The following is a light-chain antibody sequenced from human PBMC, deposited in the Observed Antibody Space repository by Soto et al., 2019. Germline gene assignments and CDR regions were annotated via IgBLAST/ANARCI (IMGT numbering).Light chain of an antibody. CDR3: MQGSRWPWT. CDR2: KVS. Sequence: DVVMSQSPLSLPVTLGQPASISCRSSQSLVYSNGNTYLNWFQQRPGQSPRRLIYKVSERDSGVPDRFSGSGSGTDFTLKISRVEAEDVAVYYCMQGSRWPWTFGQGTKVEIK. CDR1: QSLVYSNGNTY. J-gene: IGKJ1*01. V-gene: IGKV2-30*01.